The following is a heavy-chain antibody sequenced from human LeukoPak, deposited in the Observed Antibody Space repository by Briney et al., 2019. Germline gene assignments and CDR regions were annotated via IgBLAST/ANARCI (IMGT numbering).Heavy chain of an antibody. CDR1: GGTFSSYA. V-gene: IGHV1-69*01. J-gene: IGHJ4*02. D-gene: IGHD3-22*01. CDR3: ARVSRPSTYYYDSSGYYLKY. CDR2: IIPIFGTA. Sequence: SVKVSCKASGGTFSSYAISWVRQAPGQGLEWMGGIIPIFGTANYAQKFQGRVTITADESTSTAYMELSSLRSEDTAVYYCARVSRPSTYYYDSSGYYLKYWGQGTLVTVSS.